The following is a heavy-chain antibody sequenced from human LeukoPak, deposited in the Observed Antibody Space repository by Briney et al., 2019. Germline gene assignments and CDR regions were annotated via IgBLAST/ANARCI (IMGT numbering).Heavy chain of an antibody. CDR1: GFTFSSSA. D-gene: IGHD6-13*01. J-gene: IGHJ4*02. V-gene: IGHV3-30-3*01. Sequence: GGSLRLPCAASGFTFSSSAMHWVRQAPGKGLEWVATISYDGSNKYCADSVKGRFTISRDNSRNTLYLQMNSLRAEDTAVYYCARDRSSSWYYFDFDYWGQGTLVTVSS. CDR3: ARDRSSSWYYFDFDY. CDR2: ISYDGSNK.